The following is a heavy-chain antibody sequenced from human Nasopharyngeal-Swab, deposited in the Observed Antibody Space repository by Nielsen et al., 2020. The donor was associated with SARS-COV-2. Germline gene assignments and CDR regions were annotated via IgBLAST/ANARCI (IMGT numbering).Heavy chain of an antibody. J-gene: IGHJ4*02. CDR2: ISTTNGSM. V-gene: IGHV3-21*01. CDR1: GFTFSTYN. Sequence: LKISCAASGFTFSTYNMNWVRQAPGKGLEWVSSISTTNGSMDYADSVRGRFTISRDNAKNSLFLQMNNLRAEDTAVYYCARGSVYHTLLYWGQGTLVTVS. D-gene: IGHD3-3*01. CDR3: ARGSVYHTLLY.